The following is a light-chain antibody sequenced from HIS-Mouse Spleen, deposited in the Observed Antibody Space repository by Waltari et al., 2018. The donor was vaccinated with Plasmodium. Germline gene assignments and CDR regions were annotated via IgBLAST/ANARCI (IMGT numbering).Light chain of an antibody. V-gene: IGLV2-14*03. J-gene: IGLJ2*01. CDR1: SSDVGGYNV. CDR3: SSDTSSSTLV. CDR2: DVS. Sequence: QSALTQPASVSGSPGQSITISCTGTSSDVGGYNVVSWYQQHPGKAPKLMIYDVSNRPSGVSIRFSGSKSGNTASLTSSGRQAEDEADYYCSSDTSSSTLVFGGGTKLTVL.